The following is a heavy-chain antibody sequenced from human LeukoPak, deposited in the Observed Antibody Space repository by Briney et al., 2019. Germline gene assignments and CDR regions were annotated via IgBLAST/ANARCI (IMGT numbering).Heavy chain of an antibody. CDR1: GVSIHTTGYY. CDR2: IYYSGST. V-gene: IGHV4-31*03. J-gene: IGHJ4*02. CDR3: ARSNYDSTTYYRVYYFDS. Sequence: SQTLSLTCSVSGVSIHTTGYYWSWIRQHPGKGLQWIGDIYYSGSTYYNPSLKSRLTISVDKSNTRFSLRLGSVTAADTAVYYCARSNYDSTTYYRVYYFDSWGQGTLVTVSS. D-gene: IGHD3-22*01.